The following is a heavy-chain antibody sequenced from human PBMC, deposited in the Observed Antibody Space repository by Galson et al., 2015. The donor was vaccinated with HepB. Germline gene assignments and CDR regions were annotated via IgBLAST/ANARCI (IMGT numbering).Heavy chain of an antibody. D-gene: IGHD1-26*01. CDR2: MNQDGSAK. V-gene: IGHV3-7*03. J-gene: IGHJ6*02. CDR1: GYIFRRYW. CDR3: AREPGADV. Sequence: SLRLSCAGSGYIFRRYWMSWVRQAPGKGLEWVANMNQDGSAKNYVDSGKGRFTISRHNTKNLLYLQMNNLRVDDTAVYYFAREPGADVWGQGTTVIVSS.